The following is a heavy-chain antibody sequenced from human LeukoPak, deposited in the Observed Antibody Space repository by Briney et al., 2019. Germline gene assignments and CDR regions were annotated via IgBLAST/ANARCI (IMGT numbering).Heavy chain of an antibody. Sequence: ASVKVSCKASGYTFTSYGISWVRQTPGQGIELMGWISAYNGNTNYAQKLQGRVTMTTDTSTSTAYMELRSLRSDDTAVYYCARDQHSGSSPFGYWGQGTLVTVSS. CDR2: ISAYNGNT. V-gene: IGHV1-18*01. CDR3: ARDQHSGSSPFGY. CDR1: GYTFTSYG. J-gene: IGHJ4*02. D-gene: IGHD1-26*01.